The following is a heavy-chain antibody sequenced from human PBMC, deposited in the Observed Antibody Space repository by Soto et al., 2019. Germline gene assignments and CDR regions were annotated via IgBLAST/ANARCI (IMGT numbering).Heavy chain of an antibody. J-gene: IGHJ5*02. D-gene: IGHD5-18*01. CDR3: ARDWRYSLA. CDR1: GFTFSSYA. Sequence: QVQLVESGGGVVQPGRSLRLSCAASGFTFSSYAMHGVCQAPGKGLEWVAVISYDGSNKYYADSVKGRFTITRDNSKNTLYLQMNSLRAEDTAVYYCARDWRYSLAWGQGTLVTVSS. CDR2: ISYDGSNK. V-gene: IGHV3-30-3*01.